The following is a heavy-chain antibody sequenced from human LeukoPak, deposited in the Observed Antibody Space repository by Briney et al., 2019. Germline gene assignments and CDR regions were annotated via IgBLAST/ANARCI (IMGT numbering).Heavy chain of an antibody. CDR1: GGSFGNYY. V-gene: IGHV4-59*08. CDR2: IYDSGTT. Sequence: PSETLSLTCTVSGGSFGNYYWSWIRQPPGKGLEWIGYIYDSGTTNYNPSLKSRVTISVDTSKNQFSLKLSSVTAADTAVYYCASKYSSSWYGMDVWGKGTTVTVSS. J-gene: IGHJ6*04. D-gene: IGHD6-13*01. CDR3: ASKYSSSWYGMDV.